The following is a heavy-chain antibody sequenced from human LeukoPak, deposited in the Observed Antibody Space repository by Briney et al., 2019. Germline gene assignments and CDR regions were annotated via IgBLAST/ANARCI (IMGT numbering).Heavy chain of an antibody. J-gene: IGHJ4*02. V-gene: IGHV3-9*01. CDR1: GFTFSSCA. CDR2: ISWNSGSI. Sequence: GGSLRLSCAASGFTFSSCAMHWVRQAPGKGLEWVSGISWNSGSIGYADSVKGRFTISRDNAKNSLYLQMNSLRAEDTALYYCAKDVYSSSWYYFDYWGQGTLVTVSS. CDR3: AKDVYSSSWYYFDY. D-gene: IGHD6-13*01.